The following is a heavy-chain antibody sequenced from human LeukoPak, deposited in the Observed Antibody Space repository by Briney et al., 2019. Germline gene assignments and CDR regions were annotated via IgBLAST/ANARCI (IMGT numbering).Heavy chain of an antibody. D-gene: IGHD4-11*01. CDR3: ARERLPDDY. J-gene: IGHJ4*02. CDR1: GFPFSSHS. V-gene: IGHV3-48*01. CDR2: ISVSASTI. Sequence: GGSLRLSCAASGFPFSSHSMNWVRQAPGKGLEWVSYISVSASTIYYADSVKGRFTISRDNAKNSLYLQMNSLRAEDTAVYYCARERLPDDYWGQGTLVTVSS.